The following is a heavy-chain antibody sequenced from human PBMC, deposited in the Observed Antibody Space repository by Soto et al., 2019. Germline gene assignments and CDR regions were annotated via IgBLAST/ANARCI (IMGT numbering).Heavy chain of an antibody. V-gene: IGHV3-48*03. J-gene: IGHJ6*02. CDR3: TKDGRFDSDGSLYYYYYGMDV. Sequence: GGSLRLSCAASGFTFSSYEMNWVRQAPGKGLEWVSYISSSGSTIYYADSVKGRFTISRDNAKNSLYLQMNSLRVEDTAVYFCTKDGRFDSDGSLYYYYYGMDVWGQGTTVTV. D-gene: IGHD2-15*01. CDR1: GFTFSSYE. CDR2: ISSSGSTI.